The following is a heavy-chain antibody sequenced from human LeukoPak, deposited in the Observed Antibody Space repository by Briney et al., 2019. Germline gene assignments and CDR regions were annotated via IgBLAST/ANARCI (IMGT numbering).Heavy chain of an antibody. Sequence: GASVKVSCKASGYTFTSYGINWVRQAPGQGLEWMGWINTNTGNPTYAQGFTGRFVFSFDTSVSTAYLQISSLKAEDTAVYYCARKSVDATPRDIVYQYYSMDVWGKGITVTVSS. J-gene: IGHJ6*03. V-gene: IGHV7-4-1*02. CDR2: INTNTGNP. CDR1: GYTFTSYG. D-gene: IGHD2-15*01. CDR3: ARKSVDATPRDIVYQYYSMDV.